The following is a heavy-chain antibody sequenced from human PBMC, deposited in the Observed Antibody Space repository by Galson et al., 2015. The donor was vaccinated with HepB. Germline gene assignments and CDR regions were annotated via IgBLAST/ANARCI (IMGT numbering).Heavy chain of an antibody. V-gene: IGHV3-7*03. CDR2: INPDGSEK. CDR1: GFKFSSYA. CDR3: ARRISLVRGIITKPDYYYGMDV. D-gene: IGHD3-10*01. J-gene: IGHJ6*02. Sequence: SLRLSCAASGFKFSSYATTWVRQAPGKGLEWVANINPDGSEKYYVASLKGRFTISRDNAKNSLYLQMDSLRAEDTAVYYCARRISLVRGIITKPDYYYGMDVWGQGTTVTVAS.